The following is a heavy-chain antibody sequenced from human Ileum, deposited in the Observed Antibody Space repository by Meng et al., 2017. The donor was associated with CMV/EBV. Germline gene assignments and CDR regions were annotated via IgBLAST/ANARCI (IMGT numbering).Heavy chain of an antibody. CDR3: ARDRGYGDYEPAHP. Sequence: SGFTLSDYYMSWIRQAPGKGLEWVSYISSSGSPIYYADSLKGRFTISRDNAQNSLYLQMNSLRADDTAVYYCARDRGYGDYEPAHPWGQGTLVTVSS. D-gene: IGHD4-17*01. CDR1: GFTLSDYY. CDR2: ISSSGSPI. J-gene: IGHJ5*02. V-gene: IGHV3-11*01.